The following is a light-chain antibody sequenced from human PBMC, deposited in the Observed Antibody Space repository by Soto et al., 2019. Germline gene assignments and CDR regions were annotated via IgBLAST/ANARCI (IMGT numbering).Light chain of an antibody. Sequence: QSVLTQPPSASGTPGRRVTILFSGGAPNIANNYVYWYQQVPGTAPKLVIYNDIQRPSGVPDRFSGSKSGSSASLAITGLRSEDEADYYCAAWDDTLSGRLFGGGTKLTVL. CDR2: NDI. V-gene: IGLV1-47*02. J-gene: IGLJ3*02. CDR1: APNIANNY. CDR3: AAWDDTLSGRL.